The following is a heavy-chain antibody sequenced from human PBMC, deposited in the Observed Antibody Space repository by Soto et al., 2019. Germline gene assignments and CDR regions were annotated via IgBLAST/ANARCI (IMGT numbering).Heavy chain of an antibody. J-gene: IGHJ4*02. CDR1: GFTFSSYA. Sequence: EVQLLESGGGLVQPGGSLRLSCAASGFTFSSYAMSWVRQAPGKGLEWVSAISGSGGSTYYADSVKGRFTISRDNSKNTLYLQMSSLRAEDMAVYYCAKGSLAGKVIIPYFDYWGQGTLVTVSS. V-gene: IGHV3-23*01. D-gene: IGHD3-3*01. CDR3: AKGSLAGKVIIPYFDY. CDR2: ISGSGGST.